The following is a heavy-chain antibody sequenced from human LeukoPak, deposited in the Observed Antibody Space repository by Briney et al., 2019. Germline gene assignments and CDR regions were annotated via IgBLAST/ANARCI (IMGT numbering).Heavy chain of an antibody. V-gene: IGHV4-59*01. J-gene: IGHJ4*02. D-gene: IGHD5-24*01. CDR2: IYYSGST. CDR3: ARARTITGYFDY. Sequence: SETLSLTCTVSGGSISSYYWSWIRQPPGKGLEWIGYIYYSGSTSYNPSLKSRVTISVDTSKNQFSLKLSSVTAADTAVYYCARARTITGYFDYWGQGTLVTVSS. CDR1: GGSISSYY.